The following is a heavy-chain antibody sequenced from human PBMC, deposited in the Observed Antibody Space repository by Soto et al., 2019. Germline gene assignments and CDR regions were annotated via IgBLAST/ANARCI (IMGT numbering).Heavy chain of an antibody. V-gene: IGHV4-39*01. CDR2: IYYSGST. D-gene: IGHD1-26*01. Sequence: QLHLRESGPGLVKPSETLSLTCTVSGGSITSSSYYWGWIRQPPGTGLEWIGSIYYSGSTYYNPSLKSQVTISVDTPKNQFSLKPSSVTSADTAVYYCATQEVGGSYVYTFDPWGQGTLVTVSS. CDR1: GGSITSSSYY. J-gene: IGHJ5*02. CDR3: ATQEVGGSYVYTFDP.